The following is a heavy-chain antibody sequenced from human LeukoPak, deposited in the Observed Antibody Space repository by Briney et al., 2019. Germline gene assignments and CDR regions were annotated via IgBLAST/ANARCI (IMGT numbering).Heavy chain of an antibody. CDR3: ARGAVFGGNWFDP. D-gene: IGHD3-3*01. CDR1: AYTFTGYY. Sequence: ASVTVSCTASAYTFTGYYIHWVREAPGQGLERMGWINPNSGDTNYAQKFQGRVTMTRDTSISTVYMELSRLRFGDTAVYYCARGAVFGGNWFDPWGQGTLVTVSS. CDR2: INPNSGDT. J-gene: IGHJ5*02. V-gene: IGHV1-2*02.